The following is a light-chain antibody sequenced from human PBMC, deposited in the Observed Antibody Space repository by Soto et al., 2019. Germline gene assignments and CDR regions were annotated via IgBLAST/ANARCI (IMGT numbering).Light chain of an antibody. V-gene: IGKV3-11*01. CDR3: QQRSTWPLIT. Sequence: EIVLTQSPATLSLSPGERATLSCRASQSVNTYLAWYQQKPGLAPRLLLYDASNRATGIPARFSGSGSGTDFTLTISSLEPEDFAVYYCQQRSTWPLITFGQGTRLEIK. CDR2: DAS. J-gene: IGKJ5*01. CDR1: QSVNTY.